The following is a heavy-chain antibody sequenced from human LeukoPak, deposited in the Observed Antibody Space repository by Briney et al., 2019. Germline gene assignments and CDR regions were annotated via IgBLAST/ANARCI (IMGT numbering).Heavy chain of an antibody. CDR2: ISGSGGST. J-gene: IGHJ4*02. V-gene: IGHV3-23*01. D-gene: IGHD2-15*01. Sequence: GGSLRLSFAASGFTFSSYAMSWVRQAPGKGLEWVSAISGSGGSTYYADSVKGRFTISRDNSKNTLYLQMNSLRAEDTAVYYCAKDQGYCSGGSCPVDYWGQGTLVTVSS. CDR1: GFTFSSYA. CDR3: AKDQGYCSGGSCPVDY.